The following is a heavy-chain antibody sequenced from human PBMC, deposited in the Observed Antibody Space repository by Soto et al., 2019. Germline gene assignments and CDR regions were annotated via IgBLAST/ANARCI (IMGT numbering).Heavy chain of an antibody. V-gene: IGHV1-8*02. J-gene: IGHJ5*02. D-gene: IGHD2-15*01. CDR2: MNPNSGNT. CDR1: GGTFSSYT. CDR3: ARGRVVVVVAATTGWFDP. Sequence: GASVKVSCKASGGTFSSYTINWVRQATGQGLEWMGWMNPNSGNTGYAQKFQGRVTMTRNTSISTAYMELSSLRSEDTAVYYCARGRVVVVVAATTGWFDPWGQGTLVTVSS.